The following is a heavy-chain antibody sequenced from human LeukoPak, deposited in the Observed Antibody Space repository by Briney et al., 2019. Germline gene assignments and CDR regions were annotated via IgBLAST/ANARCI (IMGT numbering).Heavy chain of an antibody. V-gene: IGHV1-18*04. CDR3: ARDLYCSGGSCYRLFDY. CDR1: GYSFTSYW. Sequence: KTGESLKISCKGSGYSFTSYWIGWVRQAPGQGLEWMGWISAYNGNTNYAQKLQGRVTMTTDTSTSTAYMELRSLRSDDTAVYYCARDLYCSGGSCYRLFDYWGQGTLVTVSS. J-gene: IGHJ4*02. CDR2: ISAYNGNT. D-gene: IGHD2-15*01.